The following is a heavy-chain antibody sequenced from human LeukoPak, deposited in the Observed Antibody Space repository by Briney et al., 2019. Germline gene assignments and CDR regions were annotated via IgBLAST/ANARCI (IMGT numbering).Heavy chain of an antibody. CDR3: ASPALTGDYYYYYYGMDV. CDR1: GGSFSGYY. CDR2: INHSGST. D-gene: IGHD7-27*01. J-gene: IGHJ6*02. V-gene: IGHV4-34*01. Sequence: MPSETLSLTCAVYGGSFSGYYWSWIRQPPGKGLEWIGEINHSGSTNYNPSLKSRVTISVDTSKNQFSLKLSSVTAADTAVYYCASPALTGDYYYYYYGMDVWGQGTTVTVSS.